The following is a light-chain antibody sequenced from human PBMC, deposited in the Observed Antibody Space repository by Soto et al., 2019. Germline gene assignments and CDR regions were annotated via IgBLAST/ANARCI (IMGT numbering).Light chain of an antibody. V-gene: IGKV3-20*01. CDR2: GAS. CDR3: QQYGSSPLT. CDR1: QSVSSSY. Sequence: EIVLTQSPGTLSLSPGERATLSCRASQSVSSSYLAWYQQKPRQAPRLLIYGASTRATGIPDRFSGSGSGTDFTFTISRLESEDFAVYFCQQYGSSPLTFGGWTKVEIK. J-gene: IGKJ4*01.